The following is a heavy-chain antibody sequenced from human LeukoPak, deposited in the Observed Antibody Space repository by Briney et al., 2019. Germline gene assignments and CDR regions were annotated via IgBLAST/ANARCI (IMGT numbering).Heavy chain of an antibody. CDR1: GGSFSGYY. J-gene: IGHJ4*02. CDR3: ARCSSTSCYLGY. D-gene: IGHD2-2*01. CDR2: INHSGST. Sequence: SETLSLTCAVHGGSFSGYYWSWIRQPPGKGLEWIGEINHSGSTNYNPSLKSRVTISVDTSKNQFSLKLSSVTAADMAVYYCARCSSTSCYLGYWGQGTLVTVSS. V-gene: IGHV4-34*01.